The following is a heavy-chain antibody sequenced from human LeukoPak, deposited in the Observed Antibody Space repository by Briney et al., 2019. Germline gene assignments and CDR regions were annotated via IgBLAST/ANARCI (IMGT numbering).Heavy chain of an antibody. Sequence: ASVKVSCKASGYTFTGYDMNWVRQAPGQGLEWMGWINPTSGNTNYAQKFQDRVTMTRDTSNNTAYMELSRLRSDDTAVYYCARLVGLSTTASYWGQGTLVIVSS. CDR2: INPTSGNT. J-gene: IGHJ4*02. CDR1: GYTFTGYD. CDR3: ARLVGLSTTASY. V-gene: IGHV1-2*02. D-gene: IGHD5/OR15-5a*01.